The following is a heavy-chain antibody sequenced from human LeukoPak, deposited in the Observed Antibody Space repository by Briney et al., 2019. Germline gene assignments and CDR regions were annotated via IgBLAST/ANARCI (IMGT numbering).Heavy chain of an antibody. J-gene: IGHJ5*02. CDR2: IIPIFGTA. V-gene: IGHV1-69*01. D-gene: IGHD1-26*01. CDR1: GGTFSSYA. Sequence: ASVKVSCKASGGTFSSYAISWVRQAPGQGLEWMGGIIPIFGTANYAQKFQGRVTITADESTSTAYMELSSLRSEDTAVYYCARDLYSGSWSYWFDPWGQGTLVTVSS. CDR3: ARDLYSGSWSYWFDP.